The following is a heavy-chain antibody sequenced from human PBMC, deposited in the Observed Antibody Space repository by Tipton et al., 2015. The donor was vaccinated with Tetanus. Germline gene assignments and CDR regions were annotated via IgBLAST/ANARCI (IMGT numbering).Heavy chain of an antibody. V-gene: IGHV3-23*01. CDR2: VSGRGSST. J-gene: IGHJ4*02. CDR1: GITFDGYG. D-gene: IGHD6-6*01. Sequence: SLRLSCAVSGITFDGYGIHWVRHAPGKGLEWVSAVSGRGSSTYYADSVKGRFTISRDSSKNTLYLQMNSLRAEDTAVYYCAKGLWYSSSSYFDYWGQGTLVTVSS. CDR3: AKGLWYSSSSYFDY.